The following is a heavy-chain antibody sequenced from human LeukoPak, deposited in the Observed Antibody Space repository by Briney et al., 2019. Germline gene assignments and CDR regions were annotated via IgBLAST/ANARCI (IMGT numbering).Heavy chain of an antibody. J-gene: IGHJ4*02. CDR3: ARGWPHGSGSTDGDY. CDR1: GGSISSYY. Sequence: SETLSLTCSVSGGSISSYYWSWIRQPPGKGLEWIGYIYYSGSTNYNPSLKSRVTISVDTSKNQFSLKLSSVTAADTAVYYCARGWPHGSGSTDGDYWGQGTLVTVSS. D-gene: IGHD3-10*01. CDR2: IYYSGST. V-gene: IGHV4-59*01.